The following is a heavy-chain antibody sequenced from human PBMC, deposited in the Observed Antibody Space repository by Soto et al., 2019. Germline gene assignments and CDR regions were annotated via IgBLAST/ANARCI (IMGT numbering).Heavy chain of an antibody. CDR3: ARDKVWGGFDI. V-gene: IGHV1-18*01. J-gene: IGHJ3*02. CDR1: GYSFSNYN. CDR2: ISGYNGNT. D-gene: IGHD3-16*01. Sequence: ASVKVSCKSSGYSFSNYNFCWVRQAPGQGLEWLGWISGYNGNTNYAQKLQGRVTMTTDSFTSTAYMELRSLRSDDTAVYYCARDKVWGGFDIWGAGTMLTV.